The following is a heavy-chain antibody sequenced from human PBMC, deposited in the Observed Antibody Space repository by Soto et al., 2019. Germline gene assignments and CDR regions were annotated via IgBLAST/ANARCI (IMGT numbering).Heavy chain of an antibody. CDR3: ARVLYYGSGSYSPYGMDV. J-gene: IGHJ6*02. CDR2: VSPPFRTS. V-gene: IGHV1-69*01. Sequence: QVQLVQSGAEVKKPGSSVQVSCKTSGVSFNNNGIGWVRQAPGHGLAWMGGVSPPFRTSNYARKFQVRISITADASAGTVNMELSSLTSEDTAQYYCARVLYYGSGSYSPYGMDVWGQGTTVTVSS. D-gene: IGHD3-10*01. CDR1: GVSFNNNG.